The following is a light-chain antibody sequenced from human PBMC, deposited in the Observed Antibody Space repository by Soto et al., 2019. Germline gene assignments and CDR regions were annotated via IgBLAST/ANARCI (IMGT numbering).Light chain of an antibody. CDR3: QQSYSTPLT. V-gene: IGKV1-39*01. CDR1: QSISSY. J-gene: IGKJ4*01. Sequence: IKVSQSPSSLSAYVGDRVTINCRASQSISSYLNWYQQKPGKAPKLLIYAASSLQSGVPSRFSGSGSGTDFTLTISSLQPEDFATYYCQQSYSTPLTFGGGTKVDIK. CDR2: AAS.